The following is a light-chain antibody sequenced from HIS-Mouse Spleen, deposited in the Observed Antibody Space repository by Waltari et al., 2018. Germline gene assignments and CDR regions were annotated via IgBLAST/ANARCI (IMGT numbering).Light chain of an antibody. J-gene: IGKJ2*01. V-gene: IGKV1-13*02. CDR1: QGISSA. CDR2: DAS. CDR3: QQFNSYRYT. Sequence: AIQLTQSPSSLSASVGDRVTITCRASQGISSALAWYQQKPGKAPKLLLYDASSLESGVPSRFSGSGSGTDFTLTISSLQPEDFATYYCQQFNSYRYTFGQGTKLEIK.